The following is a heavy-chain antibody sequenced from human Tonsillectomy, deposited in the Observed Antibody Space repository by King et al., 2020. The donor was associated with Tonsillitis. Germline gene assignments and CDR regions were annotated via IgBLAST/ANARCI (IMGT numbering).Heavy chain of an antibody. CDR3: ARGGFVDMATILFDY. Sequence: VQLVESGGGVVQPARSLRLSCAASGFTFSNYALHWVRQAPGKGLEWVAIISYDGSNKYYADSVKGRFTISRDNSKNTLYLQMNSLRAEDTAMYYCARGGFVDMATILFDYWGQGTLVTVSS. V-gene: IGHV3-30*04. D-gene: IGHD5-24*01. CDR1: GFTFSNYA. CDR2: ISYDGSNK. J-gene: IGHJ4*02.